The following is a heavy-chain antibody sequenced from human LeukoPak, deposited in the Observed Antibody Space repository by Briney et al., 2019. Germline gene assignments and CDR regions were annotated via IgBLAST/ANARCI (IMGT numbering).Heavy chain of an antibody. Sequence: GGSLRLSCAVSGLTFSNYVMRWVRQAPGKGLEWVSGISGSGGSTYYADSVKGRFTISRDNAKNSLYLQMNSLRAEDTAVYYCAREEFYWGQGTLVTVSS. D-gene: IGHD2/OR15-2a*01. V-gene: IGHV3-23*01. CDR3: AREEFY. CDR2: ISGSGGST. J-gene: IGHJ4*02. CDR1: GLTFSNYV.